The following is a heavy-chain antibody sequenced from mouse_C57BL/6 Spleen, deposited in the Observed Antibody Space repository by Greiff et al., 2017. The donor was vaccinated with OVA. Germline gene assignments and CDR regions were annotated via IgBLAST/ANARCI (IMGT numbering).Heavy chain of an antibody. D-gene: IGHD2-4*01. CDR2: ISDGGSYT. Sequence: EVKVVESGGGLVKPGGSLKLSCAASGFTFSSYAMSWVRQTPEKRLEWVATISDGGSYTYYPDNVKGRFTISRDNAKNNLYLQMSHLKSEDTAMYYCASVYYDYDAYYFDYWGQGTTLTVSS. V-gene: IGHV5-4*03. J-gene: IGHJ2*01. CDR3: ASVYYDYDAYYFDY. CDR1: GFTFSSYA.